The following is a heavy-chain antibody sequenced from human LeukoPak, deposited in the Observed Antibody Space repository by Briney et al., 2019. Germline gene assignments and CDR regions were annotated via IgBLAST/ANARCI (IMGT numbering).Heavy chain of an antibody. Sequence: VSVIYSGGSTYYADSVKGRFTISRDNSKNTLYLQMNSLRAEDTAVYYCARDRSGSSGWYDAFDIWGQGTMVTVSS. V-gene: IGHV3-53*01. CDR3: ARDRSGSSGWYDAFDI. D-gene: IGHD6-19*01. J-gene: IGHJ3*02. CDR2: IYSGGST.